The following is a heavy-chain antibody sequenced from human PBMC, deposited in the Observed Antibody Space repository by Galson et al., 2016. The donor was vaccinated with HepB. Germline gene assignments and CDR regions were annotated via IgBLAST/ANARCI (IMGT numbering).Heavy chain of an antibody. CDR1: GYSFINYW. CDR2: IYAADSDT. J-gene: IGHJ5*02. CDR3: ARHTRFCCGLSCRQRGFDP. Sequence: QSGAEVKEPGESLKISCEGSGYSFINYWIAWVRQMPGKGLEWMGIIYAADSDTRYSPSFQGQVTISVDRSISTAYLQWTSLKASDTAIYYCARHTRFCCGLSCRQRGFDPWGQGTLVTVSS. V-gene: IGHV5-51*01. D-gene: IGHD2-15*01.